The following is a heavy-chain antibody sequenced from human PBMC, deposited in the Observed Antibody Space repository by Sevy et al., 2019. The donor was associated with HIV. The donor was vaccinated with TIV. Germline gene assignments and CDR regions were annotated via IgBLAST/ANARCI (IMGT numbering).Heavy chain of an antibody. Sequence: SETLSLTCAVYGGSFSGYYWSWIRQPPGKGLEWIGEINHSGSTNYNPSLKSRVTLSVDTSKNQFSLKLSSVTAADTAVYYCARSAIYIWGSYRHYFDYWGQGTLVTVSS. J-gene: IGHJ4*02. V-gene: IGHV4-34*01. D-gene: IGHD3-16*02. CDR3: ARSAIYIWGSYRHYFDY. CDR2: INHSGST. CDR1: GGSFSGYY.